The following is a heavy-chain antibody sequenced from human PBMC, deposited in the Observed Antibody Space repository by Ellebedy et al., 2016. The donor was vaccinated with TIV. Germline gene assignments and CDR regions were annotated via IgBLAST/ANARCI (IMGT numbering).Heavy chain of an antibody. CDR2: INQDGSEI. J-gene: IGHJ4*02. CDR3: ARGDTNSGDY. CDR1: GFTFSRYW. Sequence: GGSLRLSXAAFGFTFSRYWMSWVRQAPGKGLEWVANINQDGSEIYSVDSVTGRFTISRDNAKNSLYLQLNSLRAEDTAVYYCARGDTNSGDYWGQGTLVSVSS. V-gene: IGHV3-7*01. D-gene: IGHD3-3*01.